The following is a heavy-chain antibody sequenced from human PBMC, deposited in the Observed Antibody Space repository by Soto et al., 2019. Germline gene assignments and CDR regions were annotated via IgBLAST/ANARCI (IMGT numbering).Heavy chain of an antibody. CDR2: IYYSGST. J-gene: IGHJ5*02. CDR3: ARDRASNWFDP. V-gene: IGHV4-59*01. Sequence: SETLSLTCTVSGGSISSYYWSWIRQPPGKGLEWIGYIYYSGSTNYNPSLKSRVTISVDTSKNQFSLKLSSVTAADTAVYYCARDRASNWFDPWGQGTLVTVSS. CDR1: GGSISSYY.